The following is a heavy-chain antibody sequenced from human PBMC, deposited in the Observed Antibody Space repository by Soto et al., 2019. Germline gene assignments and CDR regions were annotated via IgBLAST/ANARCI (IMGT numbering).Heavy chain of an antibody. J-gene: IGHJ4*02. Sequence: ASVKVSCKASGGTFSSYAISWVRQAPGQRLEWMGWINAINGTTKYSQKFQGRVTITRDTSASTAYMELSSLRSEDTAVYYCASTSITGTEVFEYWGQGTLVTVSS. CDR1: GGTFSSYA. V-gene: IGHV1-3*01. CDR3: ASTSITGTEVFEY. D-gene: IGHD1-7*01. CDR2: INAINGTT.